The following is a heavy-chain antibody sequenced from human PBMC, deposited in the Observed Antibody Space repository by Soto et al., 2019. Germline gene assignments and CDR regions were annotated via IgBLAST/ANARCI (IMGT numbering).Heavy chain of an antibody. Sequence: EVQLLESGGGLVQPGGSLRLSCAASGFTFSSYAMSWVRQAPGKGLEWVSAISGSGGSTYYADSVKGRFTISRDNSKNTMYLQMSSLRAEDTAVYYCAKDPLRSSSFYYFDYWGQGTLLTVSS. CDR3: AKDPLRSSSFYYFDY. CDR2: ISGSGGST. CDR1: GFTFSSYA. V-gene: IGHV3-23*01. D-gene: IGHD6-6*01. J-gene: IGHJ4*02.